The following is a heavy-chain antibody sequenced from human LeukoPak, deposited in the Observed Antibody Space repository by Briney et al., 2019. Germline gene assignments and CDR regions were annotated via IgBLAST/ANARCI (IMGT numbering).Heavy chain of an antibody. CDR1: GFAFSNYA. J-gene: IGHJ4*02. D-gene: IGHD2-8*01. CDR3: AKDVCTSPRCLLYFDS. V-gene: IGHV3-23*01. Sequence: GGSLRLSCTTSGFAFSNYALNWVRQAPGKGLEWVSGISGFNTYYADSVRGRFTISRDNSKNVMYLQMNGLRAEDTAIYYCAKDVCTSPRCLLYFDSWGQGTPVTVSS. CDR2: ISGFNT.